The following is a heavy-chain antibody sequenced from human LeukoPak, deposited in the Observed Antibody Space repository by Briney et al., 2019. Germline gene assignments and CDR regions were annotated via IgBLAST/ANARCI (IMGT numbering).Heavy chain of an antibody. CDR1: GFTFSSSG. CDR3: AKVRKVLRFLEWLLFEAFDI. J-gene: IGHJ3*02. Sequence: GGSLRLSCAASGFTFSSSGMSWVRQAPGKGLEWVAAISGSGGSTYYAESVKGRFTISRDNSKNTLYLQMNSLRAEDTAVYYCAKVRKVLRFLEWLLFEAFDIWGQGTMVTVSS. V-gene: IGHV3-23*01. CDR2: ISGSGGST. D-gene: IGHD3-3*01.